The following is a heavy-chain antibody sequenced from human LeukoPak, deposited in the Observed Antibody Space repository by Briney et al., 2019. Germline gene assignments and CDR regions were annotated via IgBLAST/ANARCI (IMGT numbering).Heavy chain of an antibody. CDR3: TTVSAAGQLDY. Sequence: GGSLRLSCAASGFTFSSYAMHWVRQAPGKGLEWVGRIKSKTDGGTTDYAAPVKGRFTISRDDSKNTLYLQMNSLKTEDTAVYYCTTVSAAGQLDYWGQGTLVTVSS. V-gene: IGHV3-15*01. CDR2: IKSKTDGGTT. J-gene: IGHJ4*02. CDR1: GFTFSSYA. D-gene: IGHD6-13*01.